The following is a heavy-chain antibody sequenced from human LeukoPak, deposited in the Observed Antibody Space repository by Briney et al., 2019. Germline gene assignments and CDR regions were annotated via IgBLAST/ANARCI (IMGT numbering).Heavy chain of an antibody. Sequence: GRSLRLSCAASGFTFSSYGMHWVRQAPGKGLEWVAFISNGGSNKYYADSVKGRFTISRDNSKNTLYLQMNSLKAEATDVYYCARRSQYYYGSGSSAFDIWGQETMVTVSS. V-gene: IGHV3-30*03. CDR3: ARRSQYYYGSGSSAFDI. D-gene: IGHD3-10*01. J-gene: IGHJ3*02. CDR1: GFTFSSYG. CDR2: ISNGGSNK.